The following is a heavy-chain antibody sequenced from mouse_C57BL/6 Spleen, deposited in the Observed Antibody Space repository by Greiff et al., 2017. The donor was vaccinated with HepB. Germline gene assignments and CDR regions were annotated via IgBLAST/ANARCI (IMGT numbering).Heavy chain of an antibody. D-gene: IGHD4-1*01. CDR2: IYPRSGNT. CDR3: ASLTGTVDY. J-gene: IGHJ2*01. Sequence: VKLMESGAELARPGASVKLSCKASGYTFTSYGISWVKQRTGQGLEWIGEIYPRSGNTYYNEKFKGKATLTADKSSSTAYMELRSLTSEDSAVYFCASLTGTVDYWGQGTTLTVSS. CDR1: GYTFTSYG. V-gene: IGHV1-81*01.